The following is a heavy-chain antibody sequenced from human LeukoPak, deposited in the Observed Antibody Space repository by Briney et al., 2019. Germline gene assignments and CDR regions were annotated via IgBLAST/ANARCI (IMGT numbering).Heavy chain of an antibody. CDR2: ISSSGSTI. CDR3: ARAGGYYDSSGYLNY. J-gene: IGHJ4*02. D-gene: IGHD3-22*01. CDR1: GFTFSSYE. Sequence: GRSLRLSCAASGFTFSSYEMNWVRQAPGKVLEWVSYISSSGSTIYYADSVKGRFTISRDNAKNSLYLQMNSLRAEDTAVYYCARAGGYYDSSGYLNYWGQGTLVTVSS. V-gene: IGHV3-48*03.